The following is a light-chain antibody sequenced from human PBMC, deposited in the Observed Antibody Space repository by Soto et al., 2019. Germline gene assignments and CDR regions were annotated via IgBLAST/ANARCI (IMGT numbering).Light chain of an antibody. CDR3: QQYNIWPQT. CDR2: GAS. Sequence: LMTQSASTLSVSAGERATLSCGASQNLRSSLAWYQHKPGQAPRLLIYGASTRATGIPARFSGSGYGTEFNLTISSLQSEDFAVYFCQQYNIWPQTFGQGTKVDIK. J-gene: IGKJ1*01. CDR1: QNLRSS. V-gene: IGKV3-15*01.